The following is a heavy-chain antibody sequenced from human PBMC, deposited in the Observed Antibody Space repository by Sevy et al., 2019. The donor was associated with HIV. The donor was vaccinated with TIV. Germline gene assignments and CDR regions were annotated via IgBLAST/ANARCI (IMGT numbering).Heavy chain of an antibody. V-gene: IGHV3-30*18. Sequence: GGSLRLSCAASGFTFSSYGMHWVRQAPGKGLEWVAVISYDGSNKYYADSVKGRFTISRDNFKNTLYLQMNSLRAEDTAVYDCAKGMYAVYYGSGSGFYYGMDVWGQGTTVTVSS. CDR2: ISYDGSNK. CDR1: GFTFSSYG. J-gene: IGHJ6*02. CDR3: AKGMYAVYYGSGSGFYYGMDV. D-gene: IGHD3-10*01.